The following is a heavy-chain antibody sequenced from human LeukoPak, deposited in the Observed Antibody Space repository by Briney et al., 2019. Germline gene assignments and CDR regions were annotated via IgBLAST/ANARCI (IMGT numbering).Heavy chain of an antibody. CDR1: GGSFSGFY. J-gene: IGHJ4*02. D-gene: IGHD6-13*01. Sequence: SETLSLTCAVYGGSFSGFYWSWIRQPPGQGLEWIGDVTHNGGTYYNPSLKSRVTMSVDTSKNQFSLKLSSVTAADTAVYYCARDGSSSWTFDYWGQGTLVTVSS. CDR3: ARDGSSSWTFDY. CDR2: VTHNGGT. V-gene: IGHV4-34*01.